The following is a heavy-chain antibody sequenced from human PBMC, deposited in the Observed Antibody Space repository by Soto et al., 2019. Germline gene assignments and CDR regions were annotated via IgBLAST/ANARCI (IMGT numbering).Heavy chain of an antibody. CDR2: ISTTGSGT. CDR3: ASHSTTFYY. D-gene: IGHD2-2*01. J-gene: IGHJ4*02. Sequence: GGSLRLSCAASGFTFSAYAMSWVRQAPEKGLEWVSSISTTGSGTYYTDSVKGRFTISRDNSKSTLYLQMNSLRAEDTAVYYCASHSTTFYYWGQGTPVTVSS. CDR1: GFTFSAYA. V-gene: IGHV3-23*01.